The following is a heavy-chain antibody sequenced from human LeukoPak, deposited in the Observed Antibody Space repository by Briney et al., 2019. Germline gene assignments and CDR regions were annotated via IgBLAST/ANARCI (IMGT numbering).Heavy chain of an antibody. J-gene: IGHJ4*02. V-gene: IGHV1-2*04. CDR2: INPNSGGT. D-gene: IGHD3-10*01. CDR3: ARDMVSTATPYFDS. CDR1: GYTFTSYG. Sequence: GASVKVSCKASGYTFTSYGVYWVRQAPGQWLEWMGWINPNSGGTNYAEDFQGWVTMTRDTSINTAYMELSRLRSDDTAVYYCARDMVSTATPYFDSWGQGTLITVSS.